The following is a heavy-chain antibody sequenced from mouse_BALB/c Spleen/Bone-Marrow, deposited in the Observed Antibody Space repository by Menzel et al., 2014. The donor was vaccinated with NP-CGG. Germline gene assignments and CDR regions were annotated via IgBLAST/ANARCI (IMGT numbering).Heavy chain of an antibody. J-gene: IGHJ4*01. V-gene: IGHV1-54*03. D-gene: IGHD3-3*01. CDR1: GYAFTNYL. CDR2: INPGSGGT. Sequence: VQLQQSGAELVRPGTSVKVSYKASGYAFTNYLIEWVKQRPGQGLEWIGVINPGSGGTNYNEKFKGKATLTADKSSSTAYMQLSSLTSDDSAVYFCARRDDAMDYWGQGTSVTVSS. CDR3: ARRDDAMDY.